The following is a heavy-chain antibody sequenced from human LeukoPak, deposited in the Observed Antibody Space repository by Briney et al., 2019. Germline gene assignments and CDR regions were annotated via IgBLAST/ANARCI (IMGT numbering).Heavy chain of an antibody. D-gene: IGHD3-22*01. J-gene: IGHJ4*02. V-gene: IGHV3-33*01. CDR1: GFTFSGYG. Sequence: GKSLRLSCATSGFTFSGYGMHWVRQAPGKGLEWVTVIWSDGSNKYYADSVKGRFTISRDNSKNTLYLQMNSLRAEDTAVYYCARGYYAGRGHHFEYWGQGTLVTVSS. CDR2: IWSDGSNK. CDR3: ARGYYAGRGHHFEY.